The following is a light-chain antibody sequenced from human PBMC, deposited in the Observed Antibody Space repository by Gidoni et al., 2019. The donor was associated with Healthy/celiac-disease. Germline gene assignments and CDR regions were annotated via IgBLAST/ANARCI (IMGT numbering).Light chain of an antibody. J-gene: IGLJ3*02. V-gene: IGLV3-27*01. CDR1: VLAKKY. CDR2: KDS. CDR3: YSAADTGV. Sequence: SYELTQPSSVSVSPGQTARITCSGDVLAKKYARWFQQKPGQAPVLVIYKDSGRPSGIPERFSGSSSGTTVTLTISGAQVEDEADYYCYSAADTGVFGGGTKLTVL.